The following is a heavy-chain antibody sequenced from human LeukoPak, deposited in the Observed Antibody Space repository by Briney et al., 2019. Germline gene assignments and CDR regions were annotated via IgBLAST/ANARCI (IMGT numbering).Heavy chain of an antibody. J-gene: IGHJ4*02. V-gene: IGHV3-74*01. CDR3: ARGQTKIDY. Sequence: GGSLRLSCVASGFTFSSYWMHWVRQAPGKGLVWVSHINNDGTSTSSADSVKGRFTISRDNAKNTLYLQLNSLRAEDTAVYYCARGQTKIDYWGQGTLVTVSS. CDR1: GFTFSSYW. CDR2: INNDGTST. D-gene: IGHD1-1*01.